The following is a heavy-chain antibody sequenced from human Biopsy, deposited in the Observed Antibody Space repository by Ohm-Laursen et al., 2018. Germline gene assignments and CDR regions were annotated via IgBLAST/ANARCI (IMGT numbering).Heavy chain of an antibody. D-gene: IGHD1-7*01. Sequence: GASVKVSCKVSGYTFTSYDITWVRQASGQGPEWIGWLNPVSGNSNFEQKFRGRVTVTSDTSISTAYMELSGLTSDDTATYYCGRAVRNQLLTDPWGQGTLVTVTS. J-gene: IGHJ5*02. CDR2: LNPVSGNS. CDR3: GRAVRNQLLTDP. CDR1: GYTFTSYD. V-gene: IGHV1-8*01.